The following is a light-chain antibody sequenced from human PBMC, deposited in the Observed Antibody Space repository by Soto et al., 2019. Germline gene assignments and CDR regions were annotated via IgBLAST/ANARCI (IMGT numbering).Light chain of an antibody. CDR2: DVT. CDR3: NSYTVLKTSV. CDR1: SSDVGGYKY. V-gene: IGLV2-14*01. Sequence: QSVLTQPASVSESPGQSITISCTGSSSDVGGYKYVSWYQQHPGKAPKLLIYDVTNRPSRVSNSFSVSKSGYTASLNISGLQSEDESNYCCNSYTVLKTSVFGTGTKVTVL. J-gene: IGLJ1*01.